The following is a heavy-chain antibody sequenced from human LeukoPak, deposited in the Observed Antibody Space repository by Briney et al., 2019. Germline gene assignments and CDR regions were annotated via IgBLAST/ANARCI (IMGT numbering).Heavy chain of an antibody. CDR1: GLTFSTYS. CDR3: VRDVRSLMDV. Sequence: GGSLRLSCAAFGLTFSTYSMNWVRQTPAKGLEWISYISSDSRTMYYADSVKGRFTISRDNAKNSLSLQMSSLRAEDTAVYYCVRDVRSLMDVWGQGTTVTVSS. V-gene: IGHV3-48*01. CDR2: ISSDSRTM. D-gene: IGHD3-10*02. J-gene: IGHJ6*02.